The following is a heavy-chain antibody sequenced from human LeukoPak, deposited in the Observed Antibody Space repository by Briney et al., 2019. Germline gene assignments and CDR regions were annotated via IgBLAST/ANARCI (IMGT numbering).Heavy chain of an antibody. CDR2: ISADGGIK. D-gene: IGHD3/OR15-3a*01. CDR3: AKSSLLDWLSRQSWFDS. V-gene: IGHV3-23*01. J-gene: IGHJ5*01. Sequence: GGSLRLSCAASGFTFYNYGMYWVRQAPGKGRERGAGISADGGIKYYADSVKGRFTISRDNSKKTLYVQMNSLRAEDTAVFHCAKSSLLDWLSRQSWFDSWGRGTQVPVSS. CDR1: GFTFYNYG.